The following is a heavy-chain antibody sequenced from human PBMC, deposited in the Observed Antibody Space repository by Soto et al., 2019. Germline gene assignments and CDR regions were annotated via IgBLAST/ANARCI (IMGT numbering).Heavy chain of an antibody. V-gene: IGHV1-69*01. J-gene: IGHJ4*02. CDR2: IIPIFGTA. CDR3: ARLHVDTAMARTYYFDY. D-gene: IGHD5-18*01. CDR1: GGTFSSYA. Sequence: QVQLVQSGAEVKKPGSSVKVSCKASGGTFSSYAISWVRQAPGHGLEWMGGIIPIFGTANYAQKFQGRVTITADESTSTAYMELSSLRSEDTAVYYCARLHVDTAMARTYYFDYWGQGTLVTVSS.